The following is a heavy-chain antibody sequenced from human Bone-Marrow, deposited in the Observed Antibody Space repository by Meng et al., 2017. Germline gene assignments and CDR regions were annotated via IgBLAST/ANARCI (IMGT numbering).Heavy chain of an antibody. J-gene: IGHJ6*02. V-gene: IGHV3-7*01. CDR2: IKEDGSEK. CDR3: ARDYMTTDYYYYGMDV. CDR1: GFTFSSYA. D-gene: IGHD4-11*01. Sequence: GESLKISCAASGFTFSSYAMHWVRQAPGKGLEWVANIKEDGSEKYYVDSVKGRFTISRDNAKNSLYLQMNSLRAEDTAVYYCARDYMTTDYYYYGMDVWGQGTTVTVPS.